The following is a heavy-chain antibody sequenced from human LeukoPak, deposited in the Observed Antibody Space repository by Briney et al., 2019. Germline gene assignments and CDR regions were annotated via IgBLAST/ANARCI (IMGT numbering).Heavy chain of an antibody. Sequence: PGRSLRLSCAASVFTFDDYSMHWVRQAPGKGLERVSSISWNSGIIGYADSVKGRFTISRDNAKNSLYLQMNSLRAEDTAFYYCAKDIRLRWPRFDAFDIWGQGKMVTVSS. CDR2: ISWNSGII. J-gene: IGHJ3*02. CDR3: AKDIRLRWPRFDAFDI. V-gene: IGHV3-9*01. CDR1: VFTFDDYS. D-gene: IGHD5-12*01.